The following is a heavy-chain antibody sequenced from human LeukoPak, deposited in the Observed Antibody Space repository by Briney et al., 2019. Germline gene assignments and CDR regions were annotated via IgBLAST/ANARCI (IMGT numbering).Heavy chain of an antibody. Sequence: GGSLRLSCAASGFTFDDYGMSWVRQAPGKGLEWVSYISSSSSTIYYADSVKGRFTISRDNAKNSLYLQMNSLRAEDTAVYYCARTGYYDSSGYSPFDYWGQGTLVTVSS. CDR1: GFTFDDYG. D-gene: IGHD3-22*01. CDR3: ARTGYYDSSGYSPFDY. CDR2: ISSSSSTI. V-gene: IGHV3-48*01. J-gene: IGHJ4*02.